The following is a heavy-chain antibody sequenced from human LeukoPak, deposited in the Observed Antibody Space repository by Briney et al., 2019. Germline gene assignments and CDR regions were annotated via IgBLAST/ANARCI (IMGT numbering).Heavy chain of an antibody. CDR2: MSGGGLST. D-gene: IGHD6-6*01. CDR1: DSNIGTYA. V-gene: IGHV3-23*01. J-gene: IGHJ4*02. CDR3: AKDRISGQGGAARILYY. Sequence: GGSLRLSCGAPDSNIGTYAVTWVRQVPGKGLEGVSGMSGGGLSTYYARSAKGRFTISRDTSKNTFYLEMNSLGADDTALYYCAKDRISGQGGAARILYYWGQGILVTVSS.